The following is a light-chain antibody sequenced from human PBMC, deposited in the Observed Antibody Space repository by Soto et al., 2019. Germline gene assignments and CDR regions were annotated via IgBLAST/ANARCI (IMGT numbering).Light chain of an antibody. Sequence: EIVLTQSPATLSLSPGERATLSCRASQSIGLAIAWYQHKPGQAPRLLIFDASQRATGIPARFRGSGSGTDFTLSISGLEPEDFAVYYCQQRTDRPPWTFGQGTKVECK. J-gene: IGKJ1*01. CDR1: QSIGLA. CDR2: DAS. V-gene: IGKV3-11*01. CDR3: QQRTDRPPWT.